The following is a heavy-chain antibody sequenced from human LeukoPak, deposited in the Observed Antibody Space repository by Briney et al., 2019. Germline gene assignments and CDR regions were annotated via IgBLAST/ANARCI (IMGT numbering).Heavy chain of an antibody. J-gene: IGHJ6*02. V-gene: IGHV3-33*01. CDR1: GFTFSSYG. D-gene: IGHD2-2*02. Sequence: GRSLRLSCAASGFTFSSYGMHRVRQAPGKGLEWVAVIWYDGSNKYYADSVKGRFTISRDNSKNTLYLQMNSLRAEDTAVYYCARDGNYCSSTSCYRAPHYYYGMDVWGQGTTVTVSS. CDR2: IWYDGSNK. CDR3: ARDGNYCSSTSCYRAPHYYYGMDV.